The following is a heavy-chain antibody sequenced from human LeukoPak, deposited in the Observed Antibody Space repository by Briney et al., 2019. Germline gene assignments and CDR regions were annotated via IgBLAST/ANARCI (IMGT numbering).Heavy chain of an antibody. CDR3: ATCRDEFGDYGFTS. Sequence: SETLSLTCTVSGDSISGSGYYWGWIRQPPGKGLEWIGYIYNSGSTKYNPSLKSRVTISVDTSKNLFSLKLTSVTAADTAVYYCATCRDEFGDYGFTSWGQGTLVTVSS. J-gene: IGHJ5*02. V-gene: IGHV4-61*05. D-gene: IGHD4-17*01. CDR1: GDSISGSGYY. CDR2: IYNSGST.